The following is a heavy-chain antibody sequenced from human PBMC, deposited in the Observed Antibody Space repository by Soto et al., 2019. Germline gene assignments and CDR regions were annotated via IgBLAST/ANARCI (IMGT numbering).Heavy chain of an antibody. CDR2: ISYDGSNK. CDR1: GFTFNSYG. V-gene: IGHV3-30*18. Sequence: GGSLRLSCAASGFTFNSYGMHWVRQAPGKGLEWVAVISYDGSNKYYADSVKGRFTISRDNSKNTLDLQMNSLRPEDTAVYYCAKESLRDLVVVLPHSSAQGSLVIGSS. CDR3: AKESLRDLVVVLPHS. D-gene: IGHD2-2*01. J-gene: IGHJ5*02.